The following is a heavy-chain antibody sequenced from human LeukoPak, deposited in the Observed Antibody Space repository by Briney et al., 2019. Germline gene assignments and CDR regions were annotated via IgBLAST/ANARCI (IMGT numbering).Heavy chain of an antibody. CDR3: AREKQQLDLDY. CDR2: IIPILGIA. CDR1: GYTFTSYG. D-gene: IGHD6-13*01. Sequence: SVKVSCKASGYTFTSYGISWVRQAPGQGLEWMGRIIPILGIANYAQKFQGRVTITADKSTSTAYMELSSLRSEDTAVYYCAREKQQLDLDYWGQGTLVTVSS. J-gene: IGHJ4*02. V-gene: IGHV1-69*04.